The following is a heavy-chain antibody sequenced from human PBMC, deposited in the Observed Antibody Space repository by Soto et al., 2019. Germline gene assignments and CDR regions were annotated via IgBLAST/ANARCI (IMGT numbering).Heavy chain of an antibody. CDR1: GGSISSGDYY. J-gene: IGHJ6*02. D-gene: IGHD3-3*01. CDR3: ARDMRVFGGIDV. CDR2: IYYSGST. Sequence: SETLSLTCTVSGGSISSGDYYWSWIRQPPGKGLEWIGYIYYSGSTFYRHSLQSRVTMSVDTSKNQVSLKLTSVTAADTAVYYCARDMRVFGGIDVWGQGTTVTVSS. V-gene: IGHV4-30-4*01.